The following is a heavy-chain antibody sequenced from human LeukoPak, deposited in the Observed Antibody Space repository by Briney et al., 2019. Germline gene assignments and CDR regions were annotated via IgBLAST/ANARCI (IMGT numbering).Heavy chain of an antibody. CDR1: GFTFTSYS. Sequence: GGSLRLSCAASGFTFTSYSMNWVRQAPGKGLEWVSTISGGGGSTYYADSVKGRFTISRDNSKNTLYLQVNSLRAEDTAVYYCATYSSSRDAFDIWGQGTMVTVSS. D-gene: IGHD6-13*01. J-gene: IGHJ3*02. CDR2: ISGGGGST. CDR3: ATYSSSRDAFDI. V-gene: IGHV3-23*01.